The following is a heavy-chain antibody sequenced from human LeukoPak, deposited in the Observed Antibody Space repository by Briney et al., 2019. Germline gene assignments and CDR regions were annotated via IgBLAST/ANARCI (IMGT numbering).Heavy chain of an antibody. V-gene: IGHV3-20*04. D-gene: IGHD4-11*01. CDR1: GFTFEDYG. CDR2: INWHGGST. J-gene: IGHJ4*02. CDR3: ARANYSPYYFDY. Sequence: GGSLRLSCVASGFTFEDYGMSWVRQPAGKGLEWVSSINWHGGSTHYAESVKGRFTISRDNAKNSLFLQMNSLRAEDTALYYCARANYSPYYFDYWGQGTLVTVSS.